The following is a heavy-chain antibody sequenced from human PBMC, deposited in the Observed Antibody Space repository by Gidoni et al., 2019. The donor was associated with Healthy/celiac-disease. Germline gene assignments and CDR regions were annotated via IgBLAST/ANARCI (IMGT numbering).Heavy chain of an antibody. D-gene: IGHD6-13*01. Sequence: QVQLQESGPGLVKPSETLSLTCTVSGGSISRYYWSWIRQPAGKGLEWIGRIYTSGSTNYNPSLKSRVTMSVDTSKNQFSLKRSSVTAADTAVYYCAREMSSRSEDNWFDPWGQGTLVTVSS. J-gene: IGHJ5*02. CDR1: GGSISRYY. V-gene: IGHV4-4*07. CDR3: AREMSSRSEDNWFDP. CDR2: IYTSGST.